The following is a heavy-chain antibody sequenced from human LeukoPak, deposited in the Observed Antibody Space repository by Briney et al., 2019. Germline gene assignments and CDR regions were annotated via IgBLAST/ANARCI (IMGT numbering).Heavy chain of an antibody. J-gene: IGHJ6*03. CDR2: IYTSGST. CDR3: ARDRSSSSIGYYYHMDV. CDR1: GGSISSYY. Sequence: SSETLSLTCTASGGSISSYYWSWIRQPAGKGLEWIGRIYTSGSTNYNPSLKSRVTISLDTSKNQFSLKLSSVTAADTAVYYCARDRSSSSIGYYYHMDVWGKGTTVTVSS. D-gene: IGHD6-6*01. V-gene: IGHV4-4*07.